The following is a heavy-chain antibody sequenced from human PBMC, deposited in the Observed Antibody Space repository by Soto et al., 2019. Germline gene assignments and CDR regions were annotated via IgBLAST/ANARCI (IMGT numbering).Heavy chain of an antibody. CDR1: GFSLTTSGVG. CDR2: IFWDDDK. Sequence: QITLKESGPTLVKPTQTLTLTCTFSGFSLTTSGVGVGWIRQPPGKALEWLALIFWDDDKRYSPSLKSRLPIPKDTSKNQVVLTMTNMDPVDTATYYCASSSGYRIFDCWGQGTRVTVSS. V-gene: IGHV2-5*02. J-gene: IGHJ4*02. D-gene: IGHD3-22*01. CDR3: ASSSGYRIFDC.